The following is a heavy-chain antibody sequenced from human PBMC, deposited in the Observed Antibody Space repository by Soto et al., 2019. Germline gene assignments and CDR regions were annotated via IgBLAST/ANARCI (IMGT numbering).Heavy chain of an antibody. V-gene: IGHV1-69*12. CDR3: SRVSRSWYKDYFDY. CDR2: IIPIFGTT. D-gene: IGHD6-13*01. CDR1: GGTFSNYA. Sequence: QVQLVQSGAEVKKPGSSVKVSCKASGGTFSNYAISWVRQAPGQGLEWMGGIIPIFGTTNYAQRFQGRVTITADGSTSTAYLELSSLRSEDTAGYYGSRVSRSWYKDYFDYWGQGPLVTVSS. J-gene: IGHJ4*02.